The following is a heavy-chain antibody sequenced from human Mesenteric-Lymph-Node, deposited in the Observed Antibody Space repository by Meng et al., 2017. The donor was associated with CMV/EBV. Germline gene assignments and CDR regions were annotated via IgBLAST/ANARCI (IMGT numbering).Heavy chain of an antibody. J-gene: IGHJ6*02. CDR1: GGSISSYY. D-gene: IGHD3-3*01. V-gene: IGHV4-59*01. Sequence: SETLSLTCTVSGGSISSYYWSWIRQPPGKGLEWIGYIYYSGSTNYNPSLKSRVTISVDTSKNQFSLKLSSVTAADTAVYYCASSEWYYDFWSGNYGMDVWGQGTTVTVSS. CDR2: IYYSGST. CDR3: ASSEWYYDFWSGNYGMDV.